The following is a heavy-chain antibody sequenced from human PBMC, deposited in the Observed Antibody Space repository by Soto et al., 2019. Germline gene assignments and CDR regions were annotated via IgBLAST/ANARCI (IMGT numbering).Heavy chain of an antibody. J-gene: IGHJ4*02. CDR2: IFPDDSDT. CDR1: GSIIKNYW. Sequence: PGESLKISCKASGSIIKNYWIGWVRQMPGQGLEWMGIIFPDDSDTRYSPSFQGHVTISVDKSISTAYVQWSSMKASDSAIYYCLRGGVTSRTFDYWGQGTLVTVS. V-gene: IGHV5-51*01. CDR3: LRGGVTSRTFDY. D-gene: IGHD3-3*01.